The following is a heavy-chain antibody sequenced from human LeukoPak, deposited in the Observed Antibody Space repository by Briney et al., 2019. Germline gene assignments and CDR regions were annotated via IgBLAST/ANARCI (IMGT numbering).Heavy chain of an antibody. Sequence: GGSLRLSCAVSGFTFSSYSMNWVRQAPGKGLEWVSCISSSSNYIYYADSVKGRFTISRDNAKNSLYLRMNSLRAEDTAVYYCARDPVEGLFDGYYYGMDVWGKGTTVTVSS. CDR2: ISSSSNYI. V-gene: IGHV3-21*01. J-gene: IGHJ6*04. D-gene: IGHD3-3*01. CDR1: GFTFSSYS. CDR3: ARDPVEGLFDGYYYGMDV.